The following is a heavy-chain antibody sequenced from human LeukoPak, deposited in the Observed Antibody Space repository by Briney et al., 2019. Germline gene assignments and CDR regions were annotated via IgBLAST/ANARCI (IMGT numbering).Heavy chain of an antibody. CDR2: IWYDGSNK. Sequence: GRSLRLSCAASGFTFSSYGMHWVRQAPGKGLEWVAVIWYDGSNKYYADSVKGRFTISRDNSKHTLYLQMNSLRAEDTAVYYCARDGELAYYYDSSGYFDYWGQGTLVTVSS. CDR1: GFTFSSYG. V-gene: IGHV3-33*01. D-gene: IGHD3-22*01. CDR3: ARDGELAYYYDSSGYFDY. J-gene: IGHJ4*02.